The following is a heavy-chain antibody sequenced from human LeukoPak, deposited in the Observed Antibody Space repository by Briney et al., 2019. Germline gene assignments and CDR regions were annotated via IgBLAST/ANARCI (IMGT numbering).Heavy chain of an antibody. D-gene: IGHD3-3*01. V-gene: IGHV3-23*01. J-gene: IGHJ3*02. CDR2: ISGSGGST. Sequence: PAGGSLRLSCAASGFTFSSYAMSWVRQAPGKGLEWVSAISGSGGSTYYADSVKGRFTISRDNSKNTLYLQMNSLRAEDTAVYYCAKSAHYDFWSGYLMGDAFDIWGQGTMVTVSS. CDR3: AKSAHYDFWSGYLMGDAFDI. CDR1: GFTFSSYA.